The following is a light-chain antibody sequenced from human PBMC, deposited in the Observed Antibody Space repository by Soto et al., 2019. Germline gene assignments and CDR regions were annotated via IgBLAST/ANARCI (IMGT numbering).Light chain of an antibody. Sequence: QSALTQPASVSGSPGQSIAIACTGTNRDVGSYNLVSWYQQFPGTAPRLLIYSSYQRPSGVPDRFSGSQSGTSASLAISGLQSDDEADYYCAAWDDSLKAIFGGGTQLTVL. CDR2: SSY. CDR1: NRDVGSYN. J-gene: IGLJ7*01. V-gene: IGLV1-44*01. CDR3: AAWDDSLKAI.